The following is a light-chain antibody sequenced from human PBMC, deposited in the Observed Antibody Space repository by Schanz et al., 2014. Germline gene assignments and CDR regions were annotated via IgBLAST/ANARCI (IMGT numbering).Light chain of an antibody. CDR1: NSDVGGYNY. CDR3: SSYTPSTTLV. V-gene: IGLV2-8*01. Sequence: QSALTQPPSASGSPGQSVTISCTGTNSDVGGYNYVSWYQQHPGKAPKLMIYEVSKRPSGVPDRFSGSKSGNTASLTVSGLQAEDEADYYCSSYTPSTTLVFGGGTKLTVL. CDR2: EVS. J-gene: IGLJ2*01.